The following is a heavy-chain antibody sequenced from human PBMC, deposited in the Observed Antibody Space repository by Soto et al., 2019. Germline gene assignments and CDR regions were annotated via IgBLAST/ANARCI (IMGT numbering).Heavy chain of an antibody. Sequence: SETLSLTCTVSGGSISSSSYYWGWIRQPPGKGLEWIGSIYYSGSTYYNPSLKSRVTISVDTSKNQFSLKLSSVTAADTAVYYCCSGYYPYYYYGMDVWGQGTTVTVSS. CDR3: CSGYYPYYYYGMDV. CDR2: IYYSGST. CDR1: GGSISSSSYY. J-gene: IGHJ6*02. D-gene: IGHD3-22*01. V-gene: IGHV4-39*01.